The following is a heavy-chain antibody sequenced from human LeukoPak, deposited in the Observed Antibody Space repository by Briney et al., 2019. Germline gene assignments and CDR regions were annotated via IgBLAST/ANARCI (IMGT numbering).Heavy chain of an antibody. CDR1: GYRFTSYW. V-gene: IGHV5-51*01. CDR2: IYPDDSDT. D-gene: IGHD2-2*02. Sequence: GESLKISCKGSGYRFTSYWIGWVRQVPGKGLEWMGLIYPDDSDTRYSPSFQGQVTISADKSISTAYLQWSSLKASDTAMYYCAIGGDSTTSCYRCFDYWGQGTLVTVSS. CDR3: AIGGDSTTSCYRCFDY. J-gene: IGHJ4*02.